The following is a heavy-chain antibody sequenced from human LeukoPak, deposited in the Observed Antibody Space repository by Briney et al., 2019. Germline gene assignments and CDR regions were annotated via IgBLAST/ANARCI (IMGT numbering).Heavy chain of an antibody. D-gene: IGHD4-17*01. Sequence: PGGSLRLSCAASGLTFSSYAMSWVRQAPGKGLEWVSGITGSGGSTYYADSVKGRFTISRDNSKNTLYLQMNSLRAEDTAVYYCARDGGDYVPYYFDYWGQGTLVTVSS. J-gene: IGHJ4*02. CDR3: ARDGGDYVPYYFDY. V-gene: IGHV3-23*01. CDR1: GLTFSSYA. CDR2: ITGSGGST.